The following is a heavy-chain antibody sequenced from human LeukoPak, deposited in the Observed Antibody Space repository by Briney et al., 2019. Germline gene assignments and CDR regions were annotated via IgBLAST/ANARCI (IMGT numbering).Heavy chain of an antibody. D-gene: IGHD3-3*01. V-gene: IGHV3-23*01. CDR1: GFTFSTYA. J-gene: IGHJ4*02. CDR2: LSGRGRDT. CDR3: VVPGSGYYPAPFDF. Sequence: PGGSLRLSCAASGFTFSTYAMSWVRQAPGKGLEWLSGLSGRGRDTYYADSVKGRFTISRDESKNTLYLHMNSLRAEDTAVYYCVVPGSGYYPAPFDFWGQGILVTVSS.